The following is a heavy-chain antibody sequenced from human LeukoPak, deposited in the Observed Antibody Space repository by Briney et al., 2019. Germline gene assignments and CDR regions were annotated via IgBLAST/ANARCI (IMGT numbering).Heavy chain of an antibody. CDR1: GFTFSSYA. Sequence: GGSLRLSCAASGFTFSSYAMHWVRQAPGKGLEWVAVISYDGSNKYYADSVKGRFTISRDNSKNTLYLQMNSPRAEDTAVYYCARDNVLSGYYGSSGSLGYFDYWGQGTLVTVSS. D-gene: IGHD3-22*01. J-gene: IGHJ4*02. CDR2: ISYDGSNK. CDR3: ARDNVLSGYYGSSGSLGYFDY. V-gene: IGHV3-30-3*01.